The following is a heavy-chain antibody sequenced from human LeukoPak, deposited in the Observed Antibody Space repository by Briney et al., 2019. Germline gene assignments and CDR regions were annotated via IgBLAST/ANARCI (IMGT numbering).Heavy chain of an antibody. Sequence: PSETLSLTCTVSGGSISSSNYYWGWIRQPPGKGLEWIGSIYYSGNTYYNPSLKSRVTISVDASKNQFSLKLSSVTAADTAVYYCASGMWEYYDFWSGYYRNWGQGTLVTVSS. J-gene: IGHJ4*02. V-gene: IGHV4-39*07. D-gene: IGHD3-3*01. CDR3: ASGMWEYYDFWSGYYRN. CDR2: IYYSGNT. CDR1: GGSISSSNYY.